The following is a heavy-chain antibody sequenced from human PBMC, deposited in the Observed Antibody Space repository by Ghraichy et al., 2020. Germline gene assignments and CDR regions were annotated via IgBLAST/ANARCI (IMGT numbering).Heavy chain of an antibody. J-gene: IGHJ4*02. CDR3: ARAPLYSLAYFDY. CDR2: IYRGGST. D-gene: IGHD2-15*01. Sequence: GGSLRLSCAASGFTVSSNYMSWVRQAPGRGLEWVSVIYRGGSTYYADSVKGRFTISRDNSKDTLYLQMNSLRVEDTAVYYCARAPLYSLAYFDYWGQGTLVTVSS. V-gene: IGHV3-53*01. CDR1: GFTVSSNY.